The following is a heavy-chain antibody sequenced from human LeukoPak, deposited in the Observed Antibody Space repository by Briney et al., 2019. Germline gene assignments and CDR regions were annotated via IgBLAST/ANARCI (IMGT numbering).Heavy chain of an antibody. CDR3: ASQPAYCGGDCYFYDY. D-gene: IGHD2-21*02. V-gene: IGHV1-2*02. J-gene: IGHJ4*02. Sequence: GSVKVSCKASGYTFTGYYMHWVRQAPGQGLEWMGWINPNSGGTNYAQKFQGRVTMTRDTSTSTVYMELSSLRSEDTAVYYCASQPAYCGGDCYFYDYWGQGTLVTVSS. CDR2: INPNSGGT. CDR1: GYTFTGYY.